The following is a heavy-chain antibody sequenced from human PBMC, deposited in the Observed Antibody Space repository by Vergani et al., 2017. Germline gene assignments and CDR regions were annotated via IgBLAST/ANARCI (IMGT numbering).Heavy chain of an antibody. CDR3: AKEFCGTGNCYGWNHLEV. V-gene: IGHV3-13*01. J-gene: IGHJ6*04. CDR1: GFTFSSND. D-gene: IGHD1-1*01. Sequence: VESGGGLVQPGGSLRLSCTVSGFTFSSNDFHWARQTAGKGLEWVSSIGVDGDRYYSDSVKGRFTISRDNGQSYLYLDMDNLRVEDTAVYFCAKEFCGTGNCYGWNHLEVWGEGTSVTVSS. CDR2: IGVDGDR.